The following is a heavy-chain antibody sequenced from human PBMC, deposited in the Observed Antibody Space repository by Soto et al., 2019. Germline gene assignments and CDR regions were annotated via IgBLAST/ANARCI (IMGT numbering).Heavy chain of an antibody. D-gene: IGHD3-3*01. J-gene: IGHJ6*02. Sequence: ASVKVSCKASGYTFTSYYMHWVRQAPGQGLERMGIINPSGGSTSYAQKFQGRVTMTRDTSTSTVYMELSSLRSEDTAVYYCARGDYDFWSGPDYYYGMDVWGQGTTVTVSS. V-gene: IGHV1-46*01. CDR3: ARGDYDFWSGPDYYYGMDV. CDR2: INPSGGST. CDR1: GYTFTSYY.